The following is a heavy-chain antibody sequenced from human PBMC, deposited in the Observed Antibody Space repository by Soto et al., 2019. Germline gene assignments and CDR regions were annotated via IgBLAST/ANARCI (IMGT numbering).Heavy chain of an antibody. D-gene: IGHD6-25*01. Sequence: ASVKVSCKTSGYSFTDSHLHWVRQAPGQGLEWMGWIAPSSGGTKFARKFQGRLTMTRDTSISTAYMELSSLGSDYTAVYFCATDLGSGRIPWGQGTLLTVS. CDR3: ATDLGSGRIP. V-gene: IGHV1-2*02. CDR2: IAPSSGGT. J-gene: IGHJ5*02. CDR1: GYSFTDSH.